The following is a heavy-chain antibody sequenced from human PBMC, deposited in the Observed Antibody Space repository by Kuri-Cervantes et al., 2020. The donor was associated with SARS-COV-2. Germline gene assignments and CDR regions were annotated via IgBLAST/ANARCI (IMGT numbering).Heavy chain of an antibody. CDR1: GFTFSSYA. V-gene: IGHV3-23*01. Sequence: GESLKISCAASGFTFSSYAMSWVRQAPGKGLEWVSAISGGGGSTYYADSVKGRFTISRDNSKNTLYLQMNSLRAKDTAVYYCATGPGSYSSLGYWGQGTLVTVSS. D-gene: IGHD1-26*01. J-gene: IGHJ4*02. CDR3: ATGPGSYSSLGY. CDR2: ISGGGGST.